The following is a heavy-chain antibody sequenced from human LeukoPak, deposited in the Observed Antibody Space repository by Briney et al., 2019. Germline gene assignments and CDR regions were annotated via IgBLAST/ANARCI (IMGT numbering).Heavy chain of an antibody. V-gene: IGHV3-53*01. Sequence: PGGSLRLSCAASGFTVSSNYMSWVRQAPGKGLEWVSVIYSGGSTYYADSVKGRFTISRDNSKNTLYLQMNSLRAEDTAVYYCARDYSNYDILTGYYKVWAFDIWGQGTMVTVSS. CDR1: GFTVSSNY. D-gene: IGHD3-9*01. CDR2: IYSGGST. CDR3: ARDYSNYDILTGYYKVWAFDI. J-gene: IGHJ3*02.